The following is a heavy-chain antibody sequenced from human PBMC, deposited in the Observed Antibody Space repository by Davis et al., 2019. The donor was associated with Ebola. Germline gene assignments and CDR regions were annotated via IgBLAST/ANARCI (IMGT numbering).Heavy chain of an antibody. CDR1: GYTFTSYA. CDR2: INAGNGNT. Sequence: ASVKVSCKASGYTFTSYAMHWVRQAPGQRLEWMGWINAGNGNTKYSKKFQGRVTITRDTSASTAYMELSSLRSEDTAVYYCARSNRHIVVVLLMDVWGQGTTVTVSS. CDR3: ARSNRHIVVVLLMDV. J-gene: IGHJ6*02. D-gene: IGHD2-21*01. V-gene: IGHV1-3*01.